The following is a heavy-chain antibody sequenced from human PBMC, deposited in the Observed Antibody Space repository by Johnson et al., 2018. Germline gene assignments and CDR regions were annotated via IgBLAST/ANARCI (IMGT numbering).Heavy chain of an antibody. Sequence: QVQLVESGGGVVQPGRSLGLSCAASGFTFSNYGMHWVRQAPGKGLEWVAGISYDGSSQYYADSVKGRFTISRDNSKNTMYMQMNSLRAEDTAVYYCAKRRGTPSTLFDAFDVWGQGTMVTVSS. J-gene: IGHJ3*01. CDR3: AKRRGTPSTLFDAFDV. CDR2: ISYDGSSQ. D-gene: IGHD3-16*01. V-gene: IGHV3-30*18. CDR1: GFTFSNYG.